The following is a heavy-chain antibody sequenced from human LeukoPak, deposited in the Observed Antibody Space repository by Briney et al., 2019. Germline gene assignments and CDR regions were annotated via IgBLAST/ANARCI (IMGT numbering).Heavy chain of an antibody. CDR1: AYRFPSYW. Sequence: GEPLKISCQGSAYRFPSYWIAWVCQMPGKGLEWMGIIYPGDSDTIYSPSFQGQVTISADKSISVAYLQWSSLKASDTAMYYCARGRDGYNWFDFWGQGTLVTVSS. CDR3: ARGRDGYNWFDF. J-gene: IGHJ4*02. CDR2: IYPGDSDT. D-gene: IGHD5-24*01. V-gene: IGHV5-51*01.